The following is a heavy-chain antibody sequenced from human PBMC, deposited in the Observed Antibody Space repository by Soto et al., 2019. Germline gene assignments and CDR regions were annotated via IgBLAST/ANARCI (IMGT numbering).Heavy chain of an antibody. CDR3: ARDLGFGKSGYYYYYMDV. CDR2: IYSGGST. CDR1: GFTVSSNY. D-gene: IGHD3-10*01. J-gene: IGHJ6*03. V-gene: IGHV3-53*04. Sequence: EVQLVESGGGLVQPGGSLRLSCAASGFTVSSNYMSWVRQAPGKGLEWVSVIYSGGSTYYADSVKGRFTISRHNSKNTLYLQMNSLRAEDTAVYYCARDLGFGKSGYYYYYMDVWGKGTTVTVSS.